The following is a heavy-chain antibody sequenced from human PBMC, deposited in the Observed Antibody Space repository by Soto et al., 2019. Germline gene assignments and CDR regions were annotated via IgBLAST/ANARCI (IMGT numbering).Heavy chain of an antibody. CDR1: GFSFSSYA. V-gene: IGHV3-64D*06. CDR3: VKDRYVDY. Sequence: GSLRLSCSVSGFSFSSYAMHWVRQAPGKGLEYVSSISSDGGPTYYTDSVKGRFTISRDNSKNTLYLQMSSLRPEDTAVYYCVKDRYVDYWGQGTLVTVSS. CDR2: ISSDGGPT. J-gene: IGHJ4*02.